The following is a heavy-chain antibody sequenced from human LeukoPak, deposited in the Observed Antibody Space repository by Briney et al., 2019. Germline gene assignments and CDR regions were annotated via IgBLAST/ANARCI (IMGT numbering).Heavy chain of an antibody. D-gene: IGHD2-8*01. Sequence: SPSETLSLTCTVSGGSISSSDYYWGWTRQPPGKGLEWIGNIYYTGSSSYNSSLKSRVTISVDTSKNQFSLQLSSVTAADTAVYYCARENYCTNGVCWAFDPWGQGTLVTVSS. CDR1: GGSISSSDYY. CDR2: IYYTGSS. V-gene: IGHV4-39*07. J-gene: IGHJ5*02. CDR3: ARENYCTNGVCWAFDP.